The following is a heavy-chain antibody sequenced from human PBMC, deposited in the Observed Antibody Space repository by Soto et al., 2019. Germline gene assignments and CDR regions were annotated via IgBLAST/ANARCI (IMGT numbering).Heavy chain of an antibody. CDR3: ARDLASYDILTGYRGQDAFDI. D-gene: IGHD3-9*01. CDR1: GGSISSGGYY. V-gene: IGHV4-31*03. CDR2: IYYSGST. Sequence: QVQLQESGPGLVKPSQTLSLTCTVSGGSISSGGYYWSWIRQHPGKGLEWIGYIYYSGSTYYNPSLKSRVTISVDTSKNQFSLKLSSVTAADTAVYYCARDLASYDILTGYRGQDAFDIWGQGTMVTVSS. J-gene: IGHJ3*02.